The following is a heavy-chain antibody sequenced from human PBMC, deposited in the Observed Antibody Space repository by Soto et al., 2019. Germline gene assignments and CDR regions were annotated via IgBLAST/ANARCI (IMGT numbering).Heavy chain of an antibody. CDR1: GYTFTGYY. V-gene: IGHV1-2*04. J-gene: IGHJ6*03. CDR3: ARDGYYGSGSYWSHYDNYMDV. Sequence: QVQLVQSGAEVKKPGASVKVSCKASGYTFTGYYMHWVRQAPGQGLEWMGWINPNSGGTNYAQKFQGWVTMTRDTSISTAYMELSRLRSDDTAVYYCARDGYYGSGSYWSHYDNYMDVWGKGTTVTVSS. D-gene: IGHD3-10*01. CDR2: INPNSGGT.